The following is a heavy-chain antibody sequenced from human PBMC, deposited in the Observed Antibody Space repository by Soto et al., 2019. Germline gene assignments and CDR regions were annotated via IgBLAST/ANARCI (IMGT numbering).Heavy chain of an antibody. V-gene: IGHV4-59*08. CDR3: ARVDTNYDFWSGYVHGLFDP. Sequence: PSETLSLTCTVSGGSISSYYWSWIRQPPGKGLEWIGYIYYSGSTNYNPSLKSRVTISVDTSKNQFSLKLSSVTAADTAVYYCARVDTNYDFWSGYVHGLFDPWGQGSLVIVSS. CDR2: IYYSGST. D-gene: IGHD3-3*01. J-gene: IGHJ5*02. CDR1: GGSISSYY.